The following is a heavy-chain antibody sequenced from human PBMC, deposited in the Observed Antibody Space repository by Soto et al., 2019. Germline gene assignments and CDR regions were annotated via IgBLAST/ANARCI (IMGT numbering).Heavy chain of an antibody. CDR3: AKESYYDSSGPYYFDY. Sequence: GGSLRLSCAASGFTFSSYAMSWVRQAPGKGLEWVSAISGSGGSTYYADSVKGRFTISRDNSKNTLYLQMNSLRAEDTAVYYCAKESYYDSSGPYYFDYWGQGTLVTVSS. J-gene: IGHJ4*02. CDR1: GFTFSSYA. V-gene: IGHV3-23*01. CDR2: ISGSGGST. D-gene: IGHD3-22*01.